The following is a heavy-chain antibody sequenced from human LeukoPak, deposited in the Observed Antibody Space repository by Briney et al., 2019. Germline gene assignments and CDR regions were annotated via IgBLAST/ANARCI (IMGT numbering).Heavy chain of an antibody. CDR2: INPNSGGT. Sequence: ASVKVSCKASGYTFTGYYMHWVRQAPGQGLEWMGWINPNSGGTNYAQKFQGRVTMTRDTSISTAYMELSRLRSDDTAVYYCARTRIAVAGYFQHWGQGTLVTISS. D-gene: IGHD6-19*01. V-gene: IGHV1-2*02. CDR3: ARTRIAVAGYFQH. CDR1: GYTFTGYY. J-gene: IGHJ1*01.